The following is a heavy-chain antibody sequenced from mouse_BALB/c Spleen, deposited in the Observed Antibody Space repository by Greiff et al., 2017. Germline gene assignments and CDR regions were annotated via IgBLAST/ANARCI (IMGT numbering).Heavy chain of an antibody. V-gene: IGHV5-9-3*01. D-gene: IGHD4-1*01. CDR3: ARRTGTYYFDY. Sequence: EVQVVESGGGLVKPGGSLKLSCAASGFTFSSYAMSWVRQTPEKRLEWVATISSGGSYTYYPDIVKGRFTISRDNAKNTLYLQMSSLRSEDTAMYYCARRTGTYYFDYWGQGTTLTVSS. CDR2: ISSGGSYT. J-gene: IGHJ2*01. CDR1: GFTFSSYA.